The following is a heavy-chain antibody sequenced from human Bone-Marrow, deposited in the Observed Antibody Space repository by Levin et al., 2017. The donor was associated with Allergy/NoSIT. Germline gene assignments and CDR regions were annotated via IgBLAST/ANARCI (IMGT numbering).Heavy chain of an antibody. Sequence: TGGSLRLSCAASEFTFSNYWMHWVRQVPGKGLVWVSRINVDGSSTYYADSVKGRFTISRDNAKNTLYLQMNSLRAEDTAVYYCARGALLRRDRRNYGLDVWGQGTTVTVSS. CDR2: INVDGSST. J-gene: IGHJ6*02. V-gene: IGHV3-74*01. D-gene: IGHD3-22*01. CDR1: EFTFSNYW. CDR3: ARGALLRRDRRNYGLDV.